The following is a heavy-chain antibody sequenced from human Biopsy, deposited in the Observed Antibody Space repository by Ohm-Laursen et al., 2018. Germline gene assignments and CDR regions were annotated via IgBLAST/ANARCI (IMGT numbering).Heavy chain of an antibody. Sequence: SDTLSLTCLVSGYSISSDYRWGWIRQAPGKTLEWLGNIFKDGNTHYNPSLRSRLIISIDTSKNQFSLMMTSVSGADTAVYFCARVGSGWAPFDKWGPGTLVTVSS. V-gene: IGHV4-38-2*02. D-gene: IGHD6-19*01. J-gene: IGHJ4*02. CDR1: GYSISSDYR. CDR3: ARVGSGWAPFDK. CDR2: IFKDGNT.